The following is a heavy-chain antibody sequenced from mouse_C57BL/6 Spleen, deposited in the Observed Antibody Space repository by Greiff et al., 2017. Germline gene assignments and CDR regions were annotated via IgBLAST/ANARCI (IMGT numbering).Heavy chain of an antibody. D-gene: IGHD4-1*01. CDR2: ISDGGSYT. CDR3: ATGTRAMDY. V-gene: IGHV5-4*03. Sequence: DVMLVESGGGLVKPGGSLKLSCAASGFTFSSYAMSWVRQTPEKRLEWVATISDGGSYTYYPDNVKGRFTISRDNAKNNLYLQMSHLKSEDTAMYYCATGTRAMDYWGQGTSVTVSS. J-gene: IGHJ4*01. CDR1: GFTFSSYA.